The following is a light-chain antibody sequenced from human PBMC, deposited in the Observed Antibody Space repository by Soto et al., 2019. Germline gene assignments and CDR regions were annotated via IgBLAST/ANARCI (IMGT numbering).Light chain of an antibody. CDR1: QSVSSSS. J-gene: IGKJ2*01. Sequence: EIELTQSPGTLSLSPGERATLSCRASQSVSSSSLAWYQQKPGQAPRLLIYGASSRATGIPDRFSGSGSGTAFTLTISRLGPEDFAVYYCQQYSSSPPYTFGQGTKLEIK. CDR3: QQYSSSPPYT. CDR2: GAS. V-gene: IGKV3-20*01.